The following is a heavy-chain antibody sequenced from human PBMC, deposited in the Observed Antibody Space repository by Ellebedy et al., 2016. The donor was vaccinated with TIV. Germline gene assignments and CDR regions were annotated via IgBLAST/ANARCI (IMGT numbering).Heavy chain of an antibody. V-gene: IGHV4-4*02. D-gene: IGHD2-2*01. CDR3: ARQQYQLLYY. J-gene: IGHJ4*02. CDR1: GGSISSSNW. CDR2: IYHSGST. Sequence: SETLSLXXTVSGGSISSSNWWCWVRQPPGKGLEWIGEIYHSGSTNYNPSLKSRVTISVDTSKNQFSLKLSSVTAADTAVYYCARQQYQLLYYWGQGTLVTVSS.